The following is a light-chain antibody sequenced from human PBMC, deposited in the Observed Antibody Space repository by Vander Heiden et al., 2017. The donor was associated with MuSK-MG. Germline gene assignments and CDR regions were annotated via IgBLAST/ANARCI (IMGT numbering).Light chain of an antibody. CDR2: LGS. CDR1: QRLRHSNGYNY. CDR3: MQALQTSRT. Sequence: IELSQTPLSVPVTPREPASISCRSSQRLRHSNGYNYLDWYLQKPGQSPQLLIYLGSNRASGVPDRFSGSGSGTDFTLKISRVEAEDVGVYYCMQALQTSRTFDEGTKVEIK. V-gene: IGKV2-28*01. J-gene: IGKJ4*01.